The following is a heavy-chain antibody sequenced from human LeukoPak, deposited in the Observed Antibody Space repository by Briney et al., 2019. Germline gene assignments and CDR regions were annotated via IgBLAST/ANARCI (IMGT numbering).Heavy chain of an antibody. CDR1: GGSVSSGGFY. CDR2: IYYSGST. V-gene: IGHV4-61*08. J-gene: IGHJ4*02. Sequence: SETLSLTCTVSGGSVSSGGFYWTWIRQPPGKGLEWIGYIYYSGSTNYIPSLRSRLTISVDTSKNQFSLKLSSVTAADTAVYYCAREDITGTASYFDYWGQGTLVTVFS. CDR3: AREDITGTASYFDY. D-gene: IGHD1-7*01.